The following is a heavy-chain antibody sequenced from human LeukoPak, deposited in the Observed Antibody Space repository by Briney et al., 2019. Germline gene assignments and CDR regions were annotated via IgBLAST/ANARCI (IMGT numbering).Heavy chain of an antibody. J-gene: IGHJ4*02. Sequence: KAGGSLRLSCAASGFTFSSYSMNWVRQAPGKGLEWVSSISSSGSYIYYADSVEGRFTISRDNAKNSLYLQMNSLRAEDTAVYYCARGSGDSSGYYVPSFDYWGQGTLVTVSS. CDR3: ARGSGDSSGYYVPSFDY. CDR2: ISSSGSYI. V-gene: IGHV3-21*01. CDR1: GFTFSSYS. D-gene: IGHD3-22*01.